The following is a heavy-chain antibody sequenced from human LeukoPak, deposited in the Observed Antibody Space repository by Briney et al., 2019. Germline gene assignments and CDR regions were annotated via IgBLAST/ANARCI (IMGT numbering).Heavy chain of an antibody. V-gene: IGHV1-2*06. J-gene: IGHJ6*02. CDR1: GYTFTGYY. D-gene: IGHD4-11*01. CDR2: INPNSGGT. CDR3: ARVQVTTVTTFRDYGMDV. Sequence: EASVKVSCKASGYTFTGYYMHWVRQAPGQGLEWMGRINPNSGGTNYAQKFQGRVTMTRDTSISTAYMELSRLRSDDTAVYYCARVQVTTVTTFRDYGMDVWGQGTTVTVSS.